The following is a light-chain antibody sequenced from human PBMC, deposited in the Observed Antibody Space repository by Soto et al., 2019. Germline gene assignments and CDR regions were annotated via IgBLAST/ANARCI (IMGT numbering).Light chain of an antibody. Sequence: QSVLTQPASVSGSPGQSITISCTGTSSDVGGYNYVSWYQQHPGKVPRLMIYEVSNRPSGLSNRFSGSKSGNTAYLTISGLQAEDEADYYCSSYTSSNTWVFGGGTKLPS. CDR3: SSYTSSNTWV. CDR2: EVS. J-gene: IGLJ3*02. V-gene: IGLV2-14*01. CDR1: SSDVGGYNY.